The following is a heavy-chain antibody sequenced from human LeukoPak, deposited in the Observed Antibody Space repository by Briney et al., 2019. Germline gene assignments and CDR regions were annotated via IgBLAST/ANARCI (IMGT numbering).Heavy chain of an antibody. CDR1: GFTFSSYE. CDR3: ARGSFLITFGGFIG. CDR2: ISSSGSTI. Sequence: GGSLRLSCAASGFTFSSYEMNWVRQAPGKGLEWVSYISSSGSTIYYADSVKGRFTISRDNAKNLLFLQMNSLRAEDTAVYYCARGSFLITFGGFIGWGQGTLVTVSS. V-gene: IGHV3-48*03. J-gene: IGHJ4*02. D-gene: IGHD3-16*02.